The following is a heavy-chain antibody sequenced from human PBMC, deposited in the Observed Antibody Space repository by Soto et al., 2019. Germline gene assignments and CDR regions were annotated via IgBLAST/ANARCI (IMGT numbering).Heavy chain of an antibody. J-gene: IGHJ4*02. Sequence: QVELVESGGGVVQPGGSLRLSCEASGFIFSRNAMHWVRQAPGKGLEWVAVILYDGNKKYYADSVRGRFTISRDNSKNTLYLEMNSLRAEDADVYYCAKDASRGLSNFDNWGQGTLVTVSS. V-gene: IGHV3-30*18. D-gene: IGHD5-12*01. CDR1: GFIFSRNA. CDR2: ILYDGNKK. CDR3: AKDASRGLSNFDN.